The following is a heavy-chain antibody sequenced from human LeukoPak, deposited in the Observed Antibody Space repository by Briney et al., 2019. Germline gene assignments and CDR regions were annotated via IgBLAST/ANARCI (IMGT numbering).Heavy chain of an antibody. V-gene: IGHV3-23*01. D-gene: IGHD3-22*01. J-gene: IGHJ3*02. Sequence: GGSLRLSCAASGFTFSSYAMSWVRQAPGKGLEWVSAISGSGGSTYYADSVKGRFTISRDNSKNTLYLQMNSLRAEDTAVYYCAKPRRYYYDSSGYYGDDAFDIWGQGTMVTVSS. CDR1: GFTFSSYA. CDR2: ISGSGGST. CDR3: AKPRRYYYDSSGYYGDDAFDI.